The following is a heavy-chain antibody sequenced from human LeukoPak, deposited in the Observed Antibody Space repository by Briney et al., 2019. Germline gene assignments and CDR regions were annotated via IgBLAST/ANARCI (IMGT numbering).Heavy chain of an antibody. D-gene: IGHD4-17*01. V-gene: IGHV1-8*01. CDR2: MSPNSGDT. CDR3: ARGTTVTPWDY. Sequence: ASVKVSCKASGYTFTSYDFNWVRQATGQRPEWMGWMSPNSGDTGYAQKFQDRVTMTRNTSISTAYMELRSLRSDDTAVYYCARGTTVTPWDYWGQGTLVTVSS. CDR1: GYTFTSYD. J-gene: IGHJ4*02.